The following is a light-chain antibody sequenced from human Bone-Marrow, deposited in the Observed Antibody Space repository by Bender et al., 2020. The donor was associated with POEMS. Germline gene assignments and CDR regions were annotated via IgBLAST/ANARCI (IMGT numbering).Light chain of an antibody. CDR1: TSDVGGYNY. CDR2: DLG. CDR3: SSFSTPSKIV. Sequence: QSALTQPASVSGSPGQSITISCTGTTSDVGGYNYVSWYQQHPDKAPKLIIYDLGHRPSGVSNRFSVSKSGNTASLTISVLQAEDEADYYCSSFSTPSKIVFGTGTKVTVL. J-gene: IGLJ1*01. V-gene: IGLV2-14*01.